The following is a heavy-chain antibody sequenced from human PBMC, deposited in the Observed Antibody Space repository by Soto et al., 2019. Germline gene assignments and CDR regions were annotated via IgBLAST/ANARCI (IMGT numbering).Heavy chain of an antibody. J-gene: IGHJ4*02. D-gene: IGHD3-9*01. Sequence: HGESLKISCQASGYSFTTYWIAWVRQTPGRGLEWMGIIYPGDSEIKYSPSFDGQVTFSVDKSTSTAYLQWIGLKTSDTGMYFCARSTAGNSLVTFDFWGQGSLVTVSS. CDR2: IYPGDSEI. CDR1: GYSFTTYW. CDR3: ARSTAGNSLVTFDF. V-gene: IGHV5-51*01.